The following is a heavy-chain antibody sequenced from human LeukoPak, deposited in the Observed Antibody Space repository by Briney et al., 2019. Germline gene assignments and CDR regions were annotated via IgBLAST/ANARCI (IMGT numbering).Heavy chain of an antibody. CDR3: AKGYSSSWYGDFDY. Sequence: GGSLRLSCAASGFTFSNYAMNWVRQAPGRGLEWVSGISGSDGSTKFADSVKGRFTIFRDNSKNTLHLQMSSLRAEDTAVYYCAKGYSSSWYGDFDYWGQGTLVTVSS. CDR1: GFTFSNYA. J-gene: IGHJ4*02. D-gene: IGHD6-13*01. V-gene: IGHV3-23*01. CDR2: ISGSDGST.